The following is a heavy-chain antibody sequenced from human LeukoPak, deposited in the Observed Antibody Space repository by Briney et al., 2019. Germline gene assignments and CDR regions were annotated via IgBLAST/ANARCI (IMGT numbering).Heavy chain of an antibody. CDR3: AKDKAPLYSGYDWDLDF. V-gene: IGHV3-9*01. Sequence: TGRSLRLSCAASGFTFHHYAIHWVRQVPGKGLEWVSGISWNSAYIGYADSVKGRFTISRDNAKNSVYLQMNSLRAEGTALYYCAKDKAPLYSGYDWDLDFWGQGTMVTVSS. J-gene: IGHJ4*02. CDR2: ISWNSAYI. CDR1: GFTFHHYA. D-gene: IGHD5-12*01.